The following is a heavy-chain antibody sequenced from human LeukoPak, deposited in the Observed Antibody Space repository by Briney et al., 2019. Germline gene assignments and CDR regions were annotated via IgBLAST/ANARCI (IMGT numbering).Heavy chain of an antibody. CDR2: TSKDGKNK. J-gene: IGHJ4*02. Sequence: GGSLRLSCVASGFTFRTYAMHWARQAPGKGPEWVTFTSKDGKNKFYADSVKGRFTVSRDNSKNTVYLQMNRLRLEDTAVYYCARAFSYGPEPFDFWGQGSLVTVSS. CDR1: GFTFRTYA. D-gene: IGHD3-10*01. V-gene: IGHV3-30*03. CDR3: ARAFSYGPEPFDF.